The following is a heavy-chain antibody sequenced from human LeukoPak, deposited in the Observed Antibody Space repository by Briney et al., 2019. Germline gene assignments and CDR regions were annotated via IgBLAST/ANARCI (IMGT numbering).Heavy chain of an antibody. CDR2: MNPNRGNT. CDR1: RYTFTSYD. J-gene: IGHJ5*02. CDR3: ARGKNPLRITMIVVVIRAQGFDP. Sequence: ASVKVSCKATRYTFTSYDINWVRQATGQGLEWMGWMNPNRGNTGYANKFQGRVTMTSNTSISRAYIKLRSLRSEDTAMYYCARGKNPLRITMIVVVIRAQGFDPWGQGNLVTVSS. V-gene: IGHV1-8*01. D-gene: IGHD3-22*01.